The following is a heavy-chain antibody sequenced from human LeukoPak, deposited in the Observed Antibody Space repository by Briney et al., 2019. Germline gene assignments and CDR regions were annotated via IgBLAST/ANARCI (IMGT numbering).Heavy chain of an antibody. CDR1: GFTVSSNY. J-gene: IGHJ5*02. CDR3: AKDLIRDRWFGES. D-gene: IGHD3-10*01. V-gene: IGHV3-66*01. CDR2: IYSGGST. Sequence: GGSLRLSCAASGFTVSSNYMSWVRQAPGKGLEWVSVIYSGGSTYYADSVKGRFTISRDNSKNTLYLEMNSLRVEDTAVYYCAKDLIRDRWFGESWGQGTLVTVSS.